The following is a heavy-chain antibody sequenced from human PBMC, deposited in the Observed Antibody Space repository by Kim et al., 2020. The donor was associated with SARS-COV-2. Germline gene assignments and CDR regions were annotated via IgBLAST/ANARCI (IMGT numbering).Heavy chain of an antibody. V-gene: IGHV3-23*01. D-gene: IGHD2-21*01. CDR2: ISGAGDST. Sequence: GGSLRLSCAASGFTFSSYAMSWVRQAPGKGLEWVSAISGAGDSTYYADSVKGRFTISRDNSKNTLFLQMNSLRADDTAVYYCARDPFSHLWYFDYWGQGTLVTVSS. J-gene: IGHJ4*02. CDR3: ARDPFSHLWYFDY. CDR1: GFTFSSYA.